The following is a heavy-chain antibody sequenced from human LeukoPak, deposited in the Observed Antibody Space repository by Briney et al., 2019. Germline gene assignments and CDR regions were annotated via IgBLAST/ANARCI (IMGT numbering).Heavy chain of an antibody. Sequence: PGGPLRLSCAASGFTFNRHAMIWLRQAPGKGLEWVSAINGTGSSTYSADSVKGRYTISRDNSKSKLYLHLNTQRADDTAVYYFAQCPYGLGTYAIACDYGGRGTRFTVSS. J-gene: IGHJ4*02. CDR2: INGTGSST. V-gene: IGHV3-23*01. CDR1: GFTFNRHA. CDR3: AQCPYGLGTYAIACDY. D-gene: IGHD3-10*01.